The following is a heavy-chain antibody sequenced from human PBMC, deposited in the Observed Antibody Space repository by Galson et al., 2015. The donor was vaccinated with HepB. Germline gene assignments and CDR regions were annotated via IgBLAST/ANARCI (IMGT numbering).Heavy chain of an antibody. Sequence: SLRLSCAASGFTFSSYSMNWVRQAPGKGLEWVSYISSSSSTIYYADSVKGRFTISRDNAKNSLYLQMNSLRDEDTAVYYCARVMVGGIAAAGTDYWGQGTLVTASS. V-gene: IGHV3-48*02. CDR1: GFTFSSYS. CDR3: ARVMVGGIAAAGTDY. D-gene: IGHD6-13*01. CDR2: ISSSSSTI. J-gene: IGHJ4*02.